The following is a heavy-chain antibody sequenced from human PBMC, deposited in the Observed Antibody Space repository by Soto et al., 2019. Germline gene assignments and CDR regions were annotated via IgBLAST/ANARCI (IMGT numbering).Heavy chain of an antibody. J-gene: IGHJ5*02. Sequence: SETLSLTCTVSGGSISSSSYYWGWIRQPPGKGLEWIGSIYYSGSTYYNPSLKSRVTISVDTSKNQFSLKLSSVTAADTAVYYCARHLTVTNTNWFDPWGQGTLVTVSS. V-gene: IGHV4-39*01. D-gene: IGHD4-4*01. CDR3: ARHLTVTNTNWFDP. CDR1: GGSISSSSYY. CDR2: IYYSGST.